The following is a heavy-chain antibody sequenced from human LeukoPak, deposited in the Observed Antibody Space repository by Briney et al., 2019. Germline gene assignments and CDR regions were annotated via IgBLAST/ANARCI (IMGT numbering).Heavy chain of an antibody. J-gene: IGHJ4*02. CDR3: AWMGDSIPFDY. CDR1: GGTFSSYA. D-gene: IGHD3-16*01. CDR2: IIPIFGIA. V-gene: IGHV1-69*04. Sequence: ASVKVSCKASGGTFSSYAISWVRQAPGQGLEWMGRIIPIFGIANYAQKLQGRVTVTADRSTSTAYMELSSLRSEDTAMYYCAWMGDSIPFDYWGQGKLVSVSS.